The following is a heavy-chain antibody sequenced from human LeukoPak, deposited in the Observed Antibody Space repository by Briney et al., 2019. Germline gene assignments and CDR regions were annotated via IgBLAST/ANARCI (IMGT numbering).Heavy chain of an antibody. V-gene: IGHV4-38-2*02. J-gene: IGHJ4*02. D-gene: IGHD6-19*01. CDR1: GYSISSGYY. CDR3: AVNLYSSGWYSDY. Sequence: SETLSLTCTVSGYSISSGYYWGWIRQPPGKGLEWIGSIYHSESADYNPSLKSRVTISVDTTRNQFSLKLRSVTAADTAVYYCAVNLYSSGWYSDYWGQGTLVTVSS. CDR2: IYHSESA.